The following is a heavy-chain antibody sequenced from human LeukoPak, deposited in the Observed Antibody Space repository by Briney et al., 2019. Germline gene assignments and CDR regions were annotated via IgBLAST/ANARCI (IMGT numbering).Heavy chain of an antibody. CDR1: HFSFSSHA. CDR3: AKTLFGFSYGKIDY. Sequence: AGSLTLSCATSHFSFSSHAMNWVRQPPGKGLEWVSSISDDVDSTYYTDSVKGRCTISRDNSKNTLYLDMNNLRAEDTALYFCAKTLFGFSYGKIDYWGQGTLVTVSS. J-gene: IGHJ4*02. CDR2: ISDDVDST. V-gene: IGHV3-23*01. D-gene: IGHD5-18*01.